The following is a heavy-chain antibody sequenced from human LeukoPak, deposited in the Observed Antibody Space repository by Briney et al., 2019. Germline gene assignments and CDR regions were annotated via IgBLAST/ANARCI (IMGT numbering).Heavy chain of an antibody. Sequence: SETLSLTCTVSGGSISSSYWSWIRQPPGKGLEWIGYIYCSGTTDYNPPLKSRVTISVDTSKNQFSLELSSVTAADTAVYYCAREGGPYRPLDYSGQGTLVTVAS. CDR3: AREGGPYRPLDY. CDR2: IYCSGTT. CDR1: GGSISSSY. J-gene: IGHJ4*02. V-gene: IGHV4-59*12.